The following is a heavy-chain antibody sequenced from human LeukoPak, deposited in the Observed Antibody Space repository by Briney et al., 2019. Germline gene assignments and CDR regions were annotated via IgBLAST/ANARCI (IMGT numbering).Heavy chain of an antibody. CDR2: ISGSGGST. CDR3: AKEDFWSGPDLLYLDY. V-gene: IGHV3-23*01. J-gene: IGHJ4*02. CDR1: GFTFSSYA. Sequence: GGSLRLSCAASGFTFSSYATSWVRQAPGKRLEWVSAISGSGGSTYYADSVKGRFTISRDNSKNTLYLQMNSLRAEDAAVYYCAKEDFWSGPDLLYLDYWGQGTLVTVSS. D-gene: IGHD3-3*01.